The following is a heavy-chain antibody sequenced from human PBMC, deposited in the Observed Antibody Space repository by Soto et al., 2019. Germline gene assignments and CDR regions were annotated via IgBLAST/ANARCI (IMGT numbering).Heavy chain of an antibody. V-gene: IGHV4-59*01. Sequence: QVQLQESGPGLVKPSETLSLTCAVSGGSMSSYYWSWIRQPPGKRPEWIGYIYYTGYTNYNPSLKSRVTISVDTYKNQFSLKLSSVTAADTAVYYCARDSVGSGYDWGQGTLVTVSS. CDR1: GGSMSSYY. CDR2: IYYTGYT. CDR3: ARDSVGSGYD. D-gene: IGHD5-12*01. J-gene: IGHJ4*02.